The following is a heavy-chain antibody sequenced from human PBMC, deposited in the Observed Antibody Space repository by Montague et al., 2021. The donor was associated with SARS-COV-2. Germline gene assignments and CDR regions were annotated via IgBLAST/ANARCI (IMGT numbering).Heavy chain of an antibody. D-gene: IGHD2-21*02. CDR3: ARAYCGGDCYFYWYFDL. V-gene: IGHV6-1*01. Sequence: CAISGDSVSSNIATWNWIRQSPSRGLAWLGSTYYSSKCYIDYAVSVKSRVIINPDTSNNRISPQLNSVTPDDTAVYYCARAYCGGDCYFYWYFDLWGRGTLVTVSS. J-gene: IGHJ2*01. CDR2: TYYSSKCYI. CDR1: GDSVSSNIAT.